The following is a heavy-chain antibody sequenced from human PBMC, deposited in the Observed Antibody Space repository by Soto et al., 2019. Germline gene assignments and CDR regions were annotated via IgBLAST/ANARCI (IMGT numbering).Heavy chain of an antibody. V-gene: IGHV4-61*01. Sequence: SETLSLTCTVSGGSVSSGSYYWSWIRQPPGKGLECIVYIYYSGSTNYNPSLKSRVTISVDTSKNQFSLKLSSVTAADTAVYYCARVGWSRGYFDYWGQGTLVTVSS. J-gene: IGHJ4*02. CDR2: IYYSGST. CDR1: GGSVSSGSYY. D-gene: IGHD6-19*01. CDR3: ARVGWSRGYFDY.